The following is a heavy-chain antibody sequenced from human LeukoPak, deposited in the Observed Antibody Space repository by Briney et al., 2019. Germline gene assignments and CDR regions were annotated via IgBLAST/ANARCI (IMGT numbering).Heavy chain of an antibody. Sequence: SETLSLTCTVSGGSISSYYWSWIRQPAGKGLEWIGRIYTSGSTNYNPSLKSRVTISVGTSKNQFSLKLSSVTAADTAVYYCARELHTYYNDSSGYYYAHYFDYWGQGTLVTVSS. CDR3: ARELHTYYNDSSGYYYAHYFDY. J-gene: IGHJ4*02. V-gene: IGHV4-4*07. D-gene: IGHD3-22*01. CDR2: IYTSGST. CDR1: GGSISSYY.